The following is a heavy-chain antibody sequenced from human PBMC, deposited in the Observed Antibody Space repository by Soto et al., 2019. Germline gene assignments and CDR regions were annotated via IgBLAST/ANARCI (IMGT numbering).Heavy chain of an antibody. CDR2: IIPMSGRP. J-gene: IGHJ5*02. D-gene: IGHD2-15*01. CDR3: TRRGRHSANWFDP. V-gene: IGHV1-69*06. Sequence: QVQLVQSGAEVKTPGSSVKVSCKASGGTFNSYSIDWVRQAPGQGFEWMGGIIPMSGRPNYAQRFQARVTFRAHKSTNTVYMEVNSLTHEDTAVYYCTRRGRHSANWFDPWGQVTLVTVSS. CDR1: GGTFNSYS.